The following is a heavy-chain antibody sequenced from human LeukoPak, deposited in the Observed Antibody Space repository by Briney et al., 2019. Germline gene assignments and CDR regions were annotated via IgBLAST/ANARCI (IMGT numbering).Heavy chain of an antibody. J-gene: IGHJ6*02. CDR1: GFTFNTYT. Sequence: PGGSLRLSCAASGFTFNTYTMNWVRQAPGKGLEWVAVISYDGSNKYYADSVKGRFTISRDNSKNTLYLQMNSLRAEDTAVYYCAKDRRIVATITQTYYYGMDVWGQGTTVTVSS. V-gene: IGHV3-30*18. D-gene: IGHD5-12*01. CDR2: ISYDGSNK. CDR3: AKDRRIVATITQTYYYGMDV.